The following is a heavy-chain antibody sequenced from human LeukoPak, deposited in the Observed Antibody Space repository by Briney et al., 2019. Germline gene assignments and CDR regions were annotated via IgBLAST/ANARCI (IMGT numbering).Heavy chain of an antibody. CDR3: ARDLTNYDFWSGYSIADAFDI. CDR1: GGSISSGGYY. V-gene: IGHV4-31*03. Sequence: SETLSLTCTVSGGSISSGGYYWSWIRQHPGKGLEWIGYIYYSGSTYYNPSLKSRVTISVDTSKNQFSLKLSSVTAADTAVYYCARDLTNYDFWSGYSIADAFDIWGQGTMVTVSS. D-gene: IGHD3-3*01. J-gene: IGHJ3*02. CDR2: IYYSGST.